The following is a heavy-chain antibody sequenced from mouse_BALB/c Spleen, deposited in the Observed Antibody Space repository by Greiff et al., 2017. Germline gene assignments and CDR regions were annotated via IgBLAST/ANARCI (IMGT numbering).Heavy chain of an antibody. Sequence: EVKLMESGGGLVKPGGSLKLSCAASGFTFSSYTMSWVRQTPEKRLEWVATISSGGSYTYYPDSVKGRFTISRDNAKNTLYLQMSSLKSEDTAMYYCTRERGGNYVWFAYWGQGTLVTVSA. CDR3: TRERGGNYVWFAY. J-gene: IGHJ3*01. V-gene: IGHV5-6-4*01. CDR1: GFTFSSYT. D-gene: IGHD2-1*01. CDR2: ISSGGSYT.